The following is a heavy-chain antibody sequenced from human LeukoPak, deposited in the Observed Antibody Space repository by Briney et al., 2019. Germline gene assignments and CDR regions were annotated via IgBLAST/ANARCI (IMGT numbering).Heavy chain of an antibody. CDR1: GFTFSSYW. CDR3: ASRSSVAASGPG. D-gene: IGHD2-15*01. V-gene: IGHV3-7*01. CDR2: INQDGSEK. Sequence: PGGSLRLSCAASGFTFSSYWMSRVRQAPGKGLEWVANINQDGSEKYYVDSVKGRFTISRDNAKNSLYLQMSSLRAEDTALYYCASRSSVAASGPGWGQGTLVTVSS. J-gene: IGHJ4*02.